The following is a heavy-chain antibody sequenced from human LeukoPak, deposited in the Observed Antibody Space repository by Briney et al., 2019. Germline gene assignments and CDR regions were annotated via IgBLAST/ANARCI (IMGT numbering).Heavy chain of an antibody. CDR2: ISWDGGST. CDR1: GFTFDDYT. V-gene: IGHV3-43*01. Sequence: GGSLRLSCAASGFTFDDYTMHWVRQAPGKGLEWVSLISWDGGSTYYADSVKGRFTISRDNAKNSVYLQMNSLRAEDTAVYYCARDNVVGDYSWWFDPWGQGTLVTVSS. CDR3: ARDNVVGDYSWWFDP. J-gene: IGHJ5*02. D-gene: IGHD1-26*01.